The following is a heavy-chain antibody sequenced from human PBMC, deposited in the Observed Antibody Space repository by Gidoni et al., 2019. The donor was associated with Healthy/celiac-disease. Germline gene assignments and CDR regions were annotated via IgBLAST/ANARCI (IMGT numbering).Heavy chain of an antibody. CDR3: AAPINSRDYYDSSGQPKDY. CDR2: ISGSGGST. J-gene: IGHJ4*02. CDR1: GFTFRSYA. Sequence: EVQLLESGGGLVQPGGSLRLSCAASGFTFRSYAMSWVRQAPGKGLEWVSAISGSGGSTYYADSVKGRFTISRDNSKNTLYLQMNSLRAEDTAVYYCAAPINSRDYYDSSGQPKDYWGQGTLVTVSS. V-gene: IGHV3-23*01. D-gene: IGHD3-22*01.